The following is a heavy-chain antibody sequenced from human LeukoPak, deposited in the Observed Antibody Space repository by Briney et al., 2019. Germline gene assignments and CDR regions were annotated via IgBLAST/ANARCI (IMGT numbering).Heavy chain of an antibody. V-gene: IGHV3-23*01. Sequence: GGSLRLSCAASGFTFSSYAMSWVRQAPGKGLEWVSGISGSGGDTYYADSVKGRFTISRDKSKNTLYLQMNSLRAEDTAEYYCAKSLVQIDYWGQGTLVTVSS. J-gene: IGHJ4*02. CDR2: ISGSGGDT. CDR1: GFTFSSYA. CDR3: AKSLVQIDY.